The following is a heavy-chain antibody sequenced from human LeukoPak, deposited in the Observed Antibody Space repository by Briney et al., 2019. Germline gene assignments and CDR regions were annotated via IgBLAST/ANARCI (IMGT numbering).Heavy chain of an antibody. Sequence: SETLSLTCTVSGGSISSYYWSWIRQPAGKGLEWIGRIYTSGSTNYNPSLKSRVTMSVDTSKNQFSLKLSSVTAADTAVYYCARGTVLVVVPAANRGGFDPWGQGTLVTVSS. CDR2: IYTSGST. CDR3: ARGTVLVVVPAANRGGFDP. CDR1: GGSISSYY. J-gene: IGHJ5*02. D-gene: IGHD2-2*01. V-gene: IGHV4-4*07.